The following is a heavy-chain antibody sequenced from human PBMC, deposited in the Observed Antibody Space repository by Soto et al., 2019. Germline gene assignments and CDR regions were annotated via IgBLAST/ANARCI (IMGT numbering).Heavy chain of an antibody. CDR1: GGSISGYY. V-gene: IGHV4-4*07. J-gene: IGHJ5*02. CDR3: ARVQRSRGSYRWFDP. D-gene: IGHD6-19*01. Sequence: QVQLQESGPGLVKPSGTLSLTSTVSGGSISGYYWTWIRQPAGKGLEYIGRIYSSGSTNFSPSLKSRVTMSVDTSQNQFSLKLTSLTGADTAVYYCARVQRSRGSYRWFDPWGQGTLVTVSS. CDR2: IYSSGST.